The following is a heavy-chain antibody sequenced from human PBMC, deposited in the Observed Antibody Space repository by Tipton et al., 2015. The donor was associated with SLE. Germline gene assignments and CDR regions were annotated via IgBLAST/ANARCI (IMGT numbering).Heavy chain of an antibody. CDR3: ARVKLGTLTAAAPGDY. V-gene: IGHV3-23*01. Sequence: SLRLSCAASGFTFSSYAMSWVRQAPGKGLEWVSAISGSGGSTYYADSVKGRFTISRDNAKNSLYLQMNSLRAEDTAVYYCARVKLGTLTAAAPGDYWGQGTLVTVSS. D-gene: IGHD7-27*01. J-gene: IGHJ4*02. CDR1: GFTFSSYA. CDR2: ISGSGGST.